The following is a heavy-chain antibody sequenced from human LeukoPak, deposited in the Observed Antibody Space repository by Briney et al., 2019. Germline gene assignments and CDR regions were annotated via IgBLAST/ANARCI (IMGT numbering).Heavy chain of an antibody. Sequence: PGGSLRLSCLASGLTFRSSSMHSVRQAPGKGLEWLAFIRFDGSTKYYADSVKGRFTVSRDNSKSTLYLQMNSLRAEDTAVYYCAQPDFWGQGTLVSVSS. J-gene: IGHJ4*02. CDR3: AQPDF. CDR2: IRFDGSTK. V-gene: IGHV3-30*02. CDR1: GLTFRSSS.